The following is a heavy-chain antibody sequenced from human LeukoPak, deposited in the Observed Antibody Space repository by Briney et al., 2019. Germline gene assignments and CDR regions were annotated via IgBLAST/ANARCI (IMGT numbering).Heavy chain of an antibody. V-gene: IGHV3-74*01. CDR2: INSDGSTT. J-gene: IGHJ4*02. Sequence: GGSLRLSCAASGFTFSSYWMHWVRQAPGKGLVWVSRINSDGSTTSYADSVKGRITISRDNAKNTLYLQMNSLRAEDTAVYYCVGGSYYFDYWGQGTLVTVSS. CDR1: GFTFSSYW. D-gene: IGHD1-26*01. CDR3: VGGSYYFDY.